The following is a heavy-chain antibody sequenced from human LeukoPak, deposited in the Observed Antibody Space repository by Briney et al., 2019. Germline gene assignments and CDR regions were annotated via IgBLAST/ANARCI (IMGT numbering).Heavy chain of an antibody. D-gene: IGHD4-17*01. J-gene: IGHJ3*02. V-gene: IGHV1-18*01. CDR2: ISGYNGNT. CDR3: ATTGDAFDI. Sequence: ASVKVSCKASGYTFNSCGISWVRQAPGQGLEWMGWISGYNGNTNYAQKLQGRLTMTTDTSTSTAYMELRSLRSDDTAIYYCATTGDAFDIWGQGTMVTVSS. CDR1: GYTFNSCG.